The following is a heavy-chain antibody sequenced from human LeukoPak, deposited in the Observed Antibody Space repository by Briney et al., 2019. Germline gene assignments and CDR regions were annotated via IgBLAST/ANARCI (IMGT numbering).Heavy chain of an antibody. CDR3: ARRTPHFYYYYGMDV. CDR2: IYSGGST. J-gene: IGHJ6*02. V-gene: IGHV3-66*04. CDR1: GFTVSSNY. Sequence: GGSLRLSCAASGFTVSSNYMSWVRQAPGKGLEWVSVIYSGGSTYYADSVKGRFTISRDNSKNTLYLQMNSLRAEDTAVYYCARRTPHFYYYYGMDVWGQGTTVTVSS.